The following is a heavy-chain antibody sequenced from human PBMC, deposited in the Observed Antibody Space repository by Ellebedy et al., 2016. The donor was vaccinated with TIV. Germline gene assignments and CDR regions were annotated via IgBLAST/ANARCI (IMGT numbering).Heavy chain of an antibody. CDR2: MNPNSGNT. CDR1: GGTFSSYD. CDR3: ARDLRSYDILTGYYYYYYYYGMDV. D-gene: IGHD3-9*01. J-gene: IGHJ6*02. Sequence: ASVKVSCKASGGTFSSYDINWVRQATGQGLEWMGWMNPNSGNTGYAQKFQGRVTITRNTSISTAYMELSSLRSEDTAVYYCARDLRSYDILTGYYYYYYYYGMDVWGQGTTVTVSS. V-gene: IGHV1-8*03.